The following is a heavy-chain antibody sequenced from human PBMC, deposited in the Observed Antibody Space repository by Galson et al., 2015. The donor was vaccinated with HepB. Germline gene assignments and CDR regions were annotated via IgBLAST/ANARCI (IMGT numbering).Heavy chain of an antibody. V-gene: IGHV3-23*01. CDR1: GFAFSSYA. D-gene: IGHD2-15*01. J-gene: IGHJ6*02. CDR3: AKEGEMARKDIVVVVAATLTGLGYYGMDV. CDR2: ISGSGGST. Sequence: SLRLSCAASGFAFSSYAMSWVRQAPGKGLEWVSAISGSGGSTYYADSVKGRFTISRDNSKNTLYLQMNSLRAEDTAVYYCAKEGEMARKDIVVVVAATLTGLGYYGMDVWGQGTTVTVSS.